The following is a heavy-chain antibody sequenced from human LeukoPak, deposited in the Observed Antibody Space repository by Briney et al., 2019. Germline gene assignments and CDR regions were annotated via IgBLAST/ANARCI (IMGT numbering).Heavy chain of an antibody. V-gene: IGHV3-53*01. D-gene: IGHD2-15*01. CDR2: IYSGGST. J-gene: IGHJ5*02. Sequence: PGGSLGLSCAASGIIVSSNYMSWVRQAPGKGLEWVSVIYSGGSTYYADSVKGRFTISRDNSKNMFYLQMNSLRAEDTAVYFCARARYGSSGSCYWADPWGQGTLVTVSS. CDR3: ARARYGSSGSCYWADP. CDR1: GIIVSSNY.